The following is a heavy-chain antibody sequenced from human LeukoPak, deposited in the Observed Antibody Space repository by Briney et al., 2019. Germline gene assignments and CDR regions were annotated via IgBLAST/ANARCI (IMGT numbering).Heavy chain of an antibody. CDR2: HSFSDTPI. D-gene: IGHD6-19*01. J-gene: IGHJ1*01. CDR3: VRLLSSCGSNQIFQH. Sequence: GGSLRLSCVASGFIFSSYSMNWVRQAPGKGLDWISYHSFSDTPIVYADSVKGRFTISRDNAKNSLYLQMNSLRAEDTAVYYCVRLLSSCGSNQIFQHWGQGTLVIVSS. V-gene: IGHV3-48*01. CDR1: GFIFSSYS.